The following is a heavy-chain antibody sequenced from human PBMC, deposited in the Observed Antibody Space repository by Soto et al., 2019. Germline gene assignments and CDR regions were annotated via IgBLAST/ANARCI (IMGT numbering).Heavy chain of an antibody. J-gene: IGHJ4*02. D-gene: IGHD4-17*01. CDR3: ARHYHGDYVLFDY. V-gene: IGHV4-39*01. CDR2: IYYSGST. Sequence: PSETLSLTCTVSGGSISSGDYYWGWIRQPPGKGLEWIGSIYYSGSTSYNPSLKSRGTISVDTAKNQFSLKLSSVTAADAAVYYCARHYHGDYVLFDYWGQGTLVTVSS. CDR1: GGSISSGDYY.